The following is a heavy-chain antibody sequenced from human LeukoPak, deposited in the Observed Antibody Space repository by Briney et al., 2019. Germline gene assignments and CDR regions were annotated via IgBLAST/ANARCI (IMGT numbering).Heavy chain of an antibody. CDR2: ITASGGST. CDR3: TKQIVGAVRCFDP. Sequence: PGGSLTLFCAASGFTFSSYVMGCVRQAPGKGLECVSTITASGGSTYYADSVKGRFTISRDNSRNTLYLQTNRLRARHTAIYYCTKQIVGAVRCFDPWGQGDLVTVSS. CDR1: GFTFSSYV. V-gene: IGHV3-23*01. D-gene: IGHD1-26*01. J-gene: IGHJ5*02.